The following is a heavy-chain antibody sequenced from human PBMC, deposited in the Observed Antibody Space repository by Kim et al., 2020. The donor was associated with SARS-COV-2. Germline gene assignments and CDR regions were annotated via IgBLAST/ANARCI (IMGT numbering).Heavy chain of an antibody. Sequence: GGSLRLSCAASGFTFSTYEMNWVRQAPGKGLEWVSYISRSGGFIFYADSVKGRFTISRDNTNNSLYLQMNSLRAEDTAVYYCARGAYCTNPSCYAYNWFDSWGQGTLVTVSS. V-gene: IGHV3-48*03. CDR3: ARGAYCTNPSCYAYNWFDS. D-gene: IGHD2-2*01. J-gene: IGHJ5*02. CDR1: GFTFSTYE. CDR2: ISRSGGFI.